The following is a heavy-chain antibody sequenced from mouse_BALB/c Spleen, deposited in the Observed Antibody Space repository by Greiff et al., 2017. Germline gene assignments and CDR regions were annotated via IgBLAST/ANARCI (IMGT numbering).Heavy chain of an antibody. CDR1: GFTFSSFG. CDR2: ISSGSSTI. J-gene: IGHJ4*01. D-gene: IGHD1-1*01. Sequence: EVKLVESGGGLVQPGGSRKLSCAASGFTFSSFGMHWVRQAPEKGLEWVAYISSGSSTIYYADTVKGRFTISRDNPKNTLFLQMTSLRSEDTAMYYCARRGYYGSSYAMDYWGQGTSVTISS. CDR3: ARRGYYGSSYAMDY. V-gene: IGHV5-17*02.